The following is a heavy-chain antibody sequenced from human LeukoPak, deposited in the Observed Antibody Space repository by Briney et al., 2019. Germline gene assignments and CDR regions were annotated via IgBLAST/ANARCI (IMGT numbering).Heavy chain of an antibody. V-gene: IGHV3-30*02. CDR3: ARDHIGGWRSSYFDY. D-gene: IGHD6-19*01. Sequence: GGSLRLSCAASGFTFSSYGMHWVRQAPGKGLEWVAFIRYDGSNKYYADSVKGRFTISRDNAKNSLYLQMNSLRAEDTAVYYCARDHIGGWRSSYFDYWGQGTLVTVSS. CDR2: IRYDGSNK. CDR1: GFTFSSYG. J-gene: IGHJ4*02.